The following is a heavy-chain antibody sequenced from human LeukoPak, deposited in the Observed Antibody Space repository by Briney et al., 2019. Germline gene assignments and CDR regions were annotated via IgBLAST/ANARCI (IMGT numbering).Heavy chain of an antibody. J-gene: IGHJ6*03. Sequence: GASVKVSCKASGGTFSSYAISWVRQAPGQGLEWTGGIIPIFGTANYAQKFQGRVTITTDESTSTAYMELSSLRSEDTAVYYCARDSMIPNYYYYYMDVWGKGTTVTVSS. D-gene: IGHD3-22*01. CDR2: IIPIFGTA. CDR3: ARDSMIPNYYYYYMDV. CDR1: GGTFSSYA. V-gene: IGHV1-69*05.